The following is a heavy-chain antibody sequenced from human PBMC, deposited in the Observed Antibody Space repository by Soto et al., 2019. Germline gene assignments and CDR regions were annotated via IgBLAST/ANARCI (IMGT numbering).Heavy chain of an antibody. D-gene: IGHD3-3*01. Sequence: QITLNESGPTQVKPRQTLTLTCTFSGFSLTTSGVGVGWIRQSPGKAPEWLALIYWDDDKRYSPSLKIRLTITKDTSKNQVVLTMADLDPEDTATYYCAHRVLRTVFGLVTTAAIYFDFWGQGTPVAVSS. J-gene: IGHJ4*02. V-gene: IGHV2-5*02. CDR3: AHRVLRTVFGLVTTAAIYFDF. CDR1: GFSLTTSGVG. CDR2: IYWDDDK.